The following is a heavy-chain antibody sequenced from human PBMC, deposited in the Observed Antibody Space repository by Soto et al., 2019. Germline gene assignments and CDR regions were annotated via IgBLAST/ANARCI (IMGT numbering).Heavy chain of an antibody. CDR3: ARAPTYYYGSGSWVFDY. J-gene: IGHJ4*02. D-gene: IGHD3-10*01. CDR2: IWYDGSNK. V-gene: IGHV3-33*01. CDR1: GYTFWSYC. Sequence: PGGSLRLSCPASGYTFWSYCMHWVRKAPGKGLEWVAVIWYDGSNKYYADSVRGRFTISRDNSKNTLYLQMNSLRAEDTAVYYCARAPTYYYGSGSWVFDYWGQGNLVTVSS.